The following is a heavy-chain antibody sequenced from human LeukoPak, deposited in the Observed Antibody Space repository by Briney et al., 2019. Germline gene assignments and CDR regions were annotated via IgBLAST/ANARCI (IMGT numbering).Heavy chain of an antibody. D-gene: IGHD6-6*01. CDR3: VESIAARRVWFDR. CDR2: INHSGST. V-gene: IGHV4-34*01. Sequence: PSETLSLTCAVYGGSFSGYYWSWIRRPPGKGLEWIGEINHSGSTNYNPSLKSRVTISVDTSKNQFSLKLSSVTAADTAVYYCVESIAARRVWFDRWGQGTLVTVSS. J-gene: IGHJ5*02. CDR1: GGSFSGYY.